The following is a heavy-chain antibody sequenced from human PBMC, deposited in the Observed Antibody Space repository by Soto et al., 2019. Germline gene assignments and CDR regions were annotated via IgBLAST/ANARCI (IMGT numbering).Heavy chain of an antibody. V-gene: IGHV4-59*12. J-gene: IGHJ2*01. CDR2: VYSNGDT. CDR1: DGSISSYY. D-gene: IGHD1-20*01. CDR3: ARRITGDPHFDL. Sequence: QLQLQESGPGLVKPSETLPLTCTVSDGSISSYYWSWIRQPPGKGLEWIGYVYSNGDTSFNPSLKRRVTISVDTSRNRFSLRLNSVTAADTAVYYCARRITGDPHFDLWGRGTLVTVSS.